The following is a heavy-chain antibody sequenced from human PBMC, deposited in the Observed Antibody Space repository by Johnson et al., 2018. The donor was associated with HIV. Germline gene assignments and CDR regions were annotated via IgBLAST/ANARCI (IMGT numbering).Heavy chain of an antibody. Sequence: VQLVESGGGVVQPGGSLRLSCTASGFTFSRYWMHWVRQAPGKGLEWVSGIHWNAGNTGYVDSVKGRFTISRDNSKNTLYLQMNSLRAEDTAVYYCTTGAFHAYDMWGQGTLVTVSS. CDR1: GFTFSRYW. CDR3: TTGAFHAYDM. D-gene: IGHD2/OR15-2a*01. J-gene: IGHJ3*02. CDR2: IHWNAGNT. V-gene: IGHV3-74*02.